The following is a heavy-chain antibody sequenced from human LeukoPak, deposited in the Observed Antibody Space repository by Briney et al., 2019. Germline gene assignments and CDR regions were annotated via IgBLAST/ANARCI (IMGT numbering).Heavy chain of an antibody. V-gene: IGHV4-34*01. Sequence: SETLSLTCAVYGGSFSGYYWSWIRQPPGKGLEWIGEINHSGSTNYNPSLKSRVTISVDTSKNQFSLKLSSVTAADTAVYYCARASVLPTYIDYWGQGTLVTVSS. CDR1: GGSFSGYY. D-gene: IGHD1-14*01. CDR2: INHSGST. J-gene: IGHJ4*02. CDR3: ARASVLPTYIDY.